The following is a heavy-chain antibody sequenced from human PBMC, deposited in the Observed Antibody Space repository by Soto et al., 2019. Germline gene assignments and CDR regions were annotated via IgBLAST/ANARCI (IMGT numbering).Heavy chain of an antibody. V-gene: IGHV3-74*01. Sequence: EVQLVESGGGLVQPGGSLRLSCAASGFTFNGYWMHWVRQAPGKGLVWVSRINTDGSSTNYADSVKGRFTISRDNAKNTLLLKMNSLRVEDTAVYYCAGLGSSGYVRTWGQGTLVTVSS. D-gene: IGHD5-12*01. CDR1: GFTFNGYW. J-gene: IGHJ5*02. CDR3: AGLGSSGYVRT. CDR2: INTDGSST.